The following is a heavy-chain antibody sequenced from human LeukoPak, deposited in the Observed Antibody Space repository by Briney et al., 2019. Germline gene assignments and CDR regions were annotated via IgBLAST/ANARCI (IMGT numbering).Heavy chain of an antibody. Sequence: GESLKISCKGSGYSFTSYWIGWVRQMPGKGLGWMGIIYPGDSDTRYSPSFQGQVTISADKSISTAYLQWSSLKASDTAMYYCARLVGYCSSTSCPIWFDPWGQGTLVTVSS. CDR1: GYSFTSYW. V-gene: IGHV5-51*01. D-gene: IGHD2-2*03. J-gene: IGHJ5*01. CDR2: IYPGDSDT. CDR3: ARLVGYCSSTSCPIWFDP.